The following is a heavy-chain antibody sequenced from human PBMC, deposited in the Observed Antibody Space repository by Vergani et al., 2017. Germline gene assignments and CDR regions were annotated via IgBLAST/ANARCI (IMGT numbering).Heavy chain of an antibody. CDR2: INAGNGNT. CDR3: ARGLEQLGGYYYYYYMDV. D-gene: IGHD6-13*01. J-gene: IGHJ6*03. V-gene: IGHV1-3*01. Sequence: QVQLLQSGAEVKKPGASVKVSCKASGYTFTSYAMHWVRQAPGQRLEWMGWINAGNGNTKYSQKFQGRVTITRDTSASTAYMELSSLRSEDTAVYYCARGLEQLGGYYYYYYMDVWGKGTTVTVSS. CDR1: GYTFTSYA.